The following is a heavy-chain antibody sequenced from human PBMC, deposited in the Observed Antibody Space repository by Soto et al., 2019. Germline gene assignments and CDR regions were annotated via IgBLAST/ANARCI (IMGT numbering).Heavy chain of an antibody. CDR1: GFTFDDYA. J-gene: IGHJ6*02. CDR2: ISWDGGST. V-gene: IGHV3-43D*04. CDR3: AKDSLARYCSSTSCYRGSSYYYGMDV. D-gene: IGHD2-2*02. Sequence: SGGSLRLSCAASGFTFDDYAMHWVRQAPGKGLEWVSLISWDGGSTYYADSVKGRFTISRDNSKNSLYLQMNSLRAEDTALYYCAKDSLARYCSSTSCYRGSSYYYGMDVWGQGTTVTVSS.